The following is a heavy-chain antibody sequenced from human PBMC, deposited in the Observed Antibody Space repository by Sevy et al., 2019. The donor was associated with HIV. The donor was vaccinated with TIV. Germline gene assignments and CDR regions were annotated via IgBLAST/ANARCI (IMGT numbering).Heavy chain of an antibody. V-gene: IGHV3-49*04. D-gene: IGHD1-1*01. Sequence: GGCLRLACTTSGFTFGDYAMNWVRQAPGKGLEWVAFLKSKADGGTVDHAASVKGRFTISRDDSKSIAYLQMNDLTTEDTGVSYCTRWKGLQSIFDYWGQGALVTVSS. CDR2: LKSKADGGTV. CDR3: TRWKGLQSIFDY. CDR1: GFTFGDYA. J-gene: IGHJ4*02.